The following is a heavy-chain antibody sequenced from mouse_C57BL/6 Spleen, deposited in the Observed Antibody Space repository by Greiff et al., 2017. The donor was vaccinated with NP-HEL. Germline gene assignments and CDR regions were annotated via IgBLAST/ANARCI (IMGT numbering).Heavy chain of an antibody. Sequence: QVQLQQPGAELVKPGASVKLSCKASGYTFTSYWMHWVKQRPGQGLEWIGMIHPNSGSTNYNEKFKSKATLTVDKSSSTAYMQLSSLTSEDSAVYYCAREDYGSSYGYFDDWGTGTTVTVSS. V-gene: IGHV1-64*01. CDR2: IHPNSGST. CDR1: GYTFTSYW. J-gene: IGHJ1*03. D-gene: IGHD1-1*01. CDR3: AREDYGSSYGYFDD.